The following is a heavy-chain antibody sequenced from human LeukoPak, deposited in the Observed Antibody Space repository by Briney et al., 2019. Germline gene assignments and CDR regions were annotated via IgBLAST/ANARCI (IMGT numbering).Heavy chain of an antibody. CDR2: ISGDGTIT. V-gene: IGHV3-43*02. Sequence: PGGSLRLSCAASGFTSGDYAMHWVRQAPGKGLEWLSLISGDGTITYYSDSVKGRFTISRDNSKNPLYLQMNSLTTEDTALYYCAKDRARIRVAGTGIGAWGQGSLVTVSS. J-gene: IGHJ5*02. CDR1: GFTSGDYA. D-gene: IGHD6-19*01. CDR3: AKDRARIRVAGTGIGA.